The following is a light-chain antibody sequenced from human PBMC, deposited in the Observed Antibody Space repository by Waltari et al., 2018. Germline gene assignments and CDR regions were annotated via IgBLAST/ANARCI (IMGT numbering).Light chain of an antibody. CDR2: DDR. Sequence: SYVVTQPPSVSVAPGQTARITCGGNNIGTKIEHWYQQKPGQAPVLVVHDDRDRPPGIRERCAGSKSANTATLTIAGVVAGDEADYYCQVWDTSTDHVVFGGGTKLTVL. V-gene: IGLV3-21*02. J-gene: IGLJ2*01. CDR1: NIGTKI. CDR3: QVWDTSTDHVV.